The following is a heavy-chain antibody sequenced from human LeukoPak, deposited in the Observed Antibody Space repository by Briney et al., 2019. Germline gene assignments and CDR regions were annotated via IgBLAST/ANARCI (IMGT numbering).Heavy chain of an antibody. CDR2: IKQDGSQK. V-gene: IGHV3-7*04. CDR3: ARDLEGLYY. Sequence: GGSLRLSCEPSGFTFSSNWMSWVRQAPGKGLEWVANIKQDGSQKYYVDSVKGRFTISRDNAKNSLYLQMNSLRADDTAVYYCARDLEGLYYWGQGTLVTVSS. CDR1: GFTFSSNW. J-gene: IGHJ4*02. D-gene: IGHD1-1*01.